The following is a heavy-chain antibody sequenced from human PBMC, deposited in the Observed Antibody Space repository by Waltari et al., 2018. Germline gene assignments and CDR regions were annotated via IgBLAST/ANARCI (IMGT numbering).Heavy chain of an antibody. Sequence: QVQLVQSGAEVKKTGASVKVSCKASGYTFTSYDLNRVRQAPGQWLEWMGWMNPNSGNTGYAQKFQGRVTITRNTSISTAYMELSSLRSEDTAVYYCARAYYYDSSGYYNWFDPWGQGTLVTVSS. V-gene: IGHV1-8*03. J-gene: IGHJ5*02. D-gene: IGHD3-22*01. CDR1: GYTFTSYD. CDR2: MNPNSGNT. CDR3: ARAYYYDSSGYYNWFDP.